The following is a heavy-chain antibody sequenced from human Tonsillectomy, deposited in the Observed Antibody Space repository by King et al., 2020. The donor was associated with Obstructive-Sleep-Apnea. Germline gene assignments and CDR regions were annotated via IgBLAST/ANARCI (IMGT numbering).Heavy chain of an antibody. Sequence: VQLQQSGPGLVKPSQTLSLTCAISGDSVSSNSAAWNWIRQSPSRGLEWLGRTYYRSKWNTDYAVSVKSRITIYPDTSKNQFSLQLSSVTPEDTAMYYCARAPISARPGVEWDYWGQGTLVSVSA. J-gene: IGHJ4*02. CDR1: GDSVSSNSAA. V-gene: IGHV6-1*01. CDR2: TYYRSKWNT. D-gene: IGHD6-6*01. CDR3: ARAPISARPGVEWDY.